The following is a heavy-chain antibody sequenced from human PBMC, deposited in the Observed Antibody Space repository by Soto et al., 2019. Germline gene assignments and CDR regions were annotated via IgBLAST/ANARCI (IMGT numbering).Heavy chain of an antibody. J-gene: IGHJ3*02. CDR2: IYYSGST. V-gene: IGHV4-31*03. Sequence: QVQLQESGPGLVKPSQTLSLTCTVSGGSISSGGYYWSWIRQHPGKGLEWIGYIYYSGSTYYNPSLKSRVTISVDTSKNQFSLKLSSVTAADTAVYYCARDSDRMKYCSSTSCALGAFDIWGQGTMVTVSS. CDR3: ARDSDRMKYCSSTSCALGAFDI. CDR1: GGSISSGGYY. D-gene: IGHD2-2*01.